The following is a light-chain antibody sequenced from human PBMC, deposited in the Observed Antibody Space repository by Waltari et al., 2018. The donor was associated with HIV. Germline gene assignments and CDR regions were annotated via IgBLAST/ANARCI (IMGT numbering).Light chain of an antibody. CDR1: SSNIGRNY. CDR3: AAWNDRLSGYV. V-gene: IGLV1-47*01. CDR2: TNS. Sequence: QSVLTQSPSASGTPGQRVTISCSGSSSNIGRNYVYWYQQLPGTAPKLVIYTNSRRPSGVPDRFSGCKSGTSASLAISGLRSEDEADYYCAAWNDRLSGYVFGTGTKVTV. J-gene: IGLJ1*01.